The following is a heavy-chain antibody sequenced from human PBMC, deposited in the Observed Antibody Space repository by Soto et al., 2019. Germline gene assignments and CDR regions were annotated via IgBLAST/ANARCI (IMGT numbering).Heavy chain of an antibody. Sequence: PSETLSLTCTVSGGSISSSSYYWGWIRQPPGKGLEWIGSIYYSGSTYYNPSLKSRVTISVDTSKNQFSLKLSSVTAADTAVYYCARDIGGYSGYANDYWGQGTLVTVSS. V-gene: IGHV4-39*02. CDR1: GGSISSSSYY. J-gene: IGHJ4*02. CDR2: IYYSGST. D-gene: IGHD5-12*01. CDR3: ARDIGGYSGYANDY.